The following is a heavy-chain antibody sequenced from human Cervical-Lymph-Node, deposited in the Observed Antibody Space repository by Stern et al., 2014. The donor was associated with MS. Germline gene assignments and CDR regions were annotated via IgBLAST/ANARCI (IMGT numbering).Heavy chain of an antibody. D-gene: IGHD6-13*01. CDR3: ALSSETSDRWYSLGYDL. CDR1: GGTFSKFP. CDR2: IFHVFVTP. V-gene: IGHV1-69*01. Sequence: QEHLVQSGAEVTKPGSSVKVSCQASGGTFSKFPSSWVRQAPGQGVECMHGIFHVFVTPTFAQEFRVRVPITADVSTSSVYMELSSLRSDDTAVYYCALSSETSDRWYSLGYDLWGQGTLVTVSS. J-gene: IGHJ5*02.